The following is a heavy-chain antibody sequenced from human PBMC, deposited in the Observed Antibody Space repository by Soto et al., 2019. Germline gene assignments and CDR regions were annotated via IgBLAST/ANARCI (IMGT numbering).Heavy chain of an antibody. CDR1: GGTFSSYA. CDR3: ARGCDVLRFLEWLKTPYGMDV. CDR2: IIPIFGTA. V-gene: IGHV1-69*13. Sequence: GASVKVSCKASGGTFSSYAISWVRQAPGQGLEWMGGIIPIFGTANYAQKFQGRVTITADESTSTAYMELSSLRSEDTAVYYCARGCDVLRFLEWLKTPYGMDVWGQGTTVTVSS. D-gene: IGHD3-3*01. J-gene: IGHJ6*02.